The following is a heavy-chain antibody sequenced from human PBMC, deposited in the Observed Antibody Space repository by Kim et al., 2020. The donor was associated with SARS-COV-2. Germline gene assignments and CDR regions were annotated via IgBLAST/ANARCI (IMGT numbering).Heavy chain of an antibody. CDR1: GFTFSSYA. CDR3: AKVLRYFVSSSYGMDV. Sequence: GGSLRLSCAASGFTFSSYAMSWVRQAPGKGLEWVSAISGIGAGTYYADSVKGRFTNSRDNSKNTLYLQMNSLRAEDTAVYYCAKVLRYFVSSSYGMDVWGKGNKVTVSS. J-gene: IGHJ6*01. CDR2: ISGIGAGT. D-gene: IGHD3-9*01. V-gene: IGHV3-23*01.